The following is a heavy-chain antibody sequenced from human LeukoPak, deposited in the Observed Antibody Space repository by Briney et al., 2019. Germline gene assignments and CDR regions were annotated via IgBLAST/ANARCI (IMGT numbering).Heavy chain of an antibody. D-gene: IGHD4-17*01. Sequence: SETLSLTCAVYSGSFSGYYWSWIRQPPGKGLEWIGEINHSGSTNYNPSLKSRVTISVDTSKNQFSLKLSSVTAADTAVYYCAGGTYGDYPYWGQGTLVTVSS. CDR3: AGGTYGDYPY. V-gene: IGHV4-34*01. CDR2: INHSGST. J-gene: IGHJ4*02. CDR1: SGSFSGYY.